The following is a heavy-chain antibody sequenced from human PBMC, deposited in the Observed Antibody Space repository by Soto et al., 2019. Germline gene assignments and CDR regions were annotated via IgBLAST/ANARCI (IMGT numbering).Heavy chain of an antibody. D-gene: IGHD4-17*01. V-gene: IGHV3-30-3*01. CDR2: ISYDGSNK. Sequence: GSLRLSCAASGFPFSSYAMHWVRQAPGQGLEWVAVISYDGSNKYYADSVKGRFTISRDNSKNTLYLQMNSLRAEDTAVYYCARYALRSRAGYYYYGMDVWGQGTTVTVSS. J-gene: IGHJ6*02. CDR1: GFPFSSYA. CDR3: ARYALRSRAGYYYYGMDV.